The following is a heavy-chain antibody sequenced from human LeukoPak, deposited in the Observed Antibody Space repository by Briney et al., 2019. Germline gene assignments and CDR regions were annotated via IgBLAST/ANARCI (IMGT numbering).Heavy chain of an antibody. CDR1: GGSISSYY. D-gene: IGHD5-12*01. J-gene: IGHJ6*03. V-gene: IGHV4-4*09. CDR2: IYTSGST. CDR3: ARSRTLATPMDV. Sequence: SETLSLTCTVSGGSISSYYWSWIRQPPGKGLEWIGYIYTSGSTNYNPSLKSRVTISVDTSKNQFPLKLSSVTAADTAVYYCARSRTLATPMDVWGKGTTVTVSS.